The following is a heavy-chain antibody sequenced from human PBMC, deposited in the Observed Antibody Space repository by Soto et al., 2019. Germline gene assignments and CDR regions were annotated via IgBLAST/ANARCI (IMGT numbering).Heavy chain of an antibody. CDR3: ATAIYNWNR. J-gene: IGHJ5*02. V-gene: IGHV1-3*01. CDR2: INAGNGNT. D-gene: IGHD1-20*01. CDR1: GYTFTSYA. Sequence: QVQLVQSGAEVKKPGASVKVSCKASGYTFTSYAMHWVRQAPGQRLEWMGWINAGNGNTKYSQKFQGRVTITRDTSASKAYMELSSLRSEDTAVYYCATAIYNWNRWGQGTLVTVSS.